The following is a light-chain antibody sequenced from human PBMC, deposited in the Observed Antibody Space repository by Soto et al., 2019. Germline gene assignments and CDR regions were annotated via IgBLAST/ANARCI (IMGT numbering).Light chain of an antibody. CDR2: DAS. Sequence: DIEMTQSPATLSVSPGERATLSCRASPSVSSNLAWYQQKPGQAPRLLIYDASNRATGVPDRFSGSGSGTDFTLTVTRLEPEDFAVYYCQQYAESPLTFGGGTKVDI. CDR1: PSVSSN. CDR3: QQYAESPLT. J-gene: IGKJ4*01. V-gene: IGKV3-20*01.